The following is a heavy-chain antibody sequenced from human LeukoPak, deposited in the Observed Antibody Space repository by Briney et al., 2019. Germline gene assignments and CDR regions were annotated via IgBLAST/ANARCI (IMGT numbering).Heavy chain of an antibody. J-gene: IGHJ4*02. Sequence: GGSLRLSCAASGFTFSSYWMSWVRQAPGKGLEWVANINRDGSEKYYVDSVKGRFTISRDNAKNSLYLQMNSLRAEDTAVYYCARDIYGSGSSQFDYWGQGTLVSVS. CDR1: GFTFSSYW. CDR3: ARDIYGSGSSQFDY. D-gene: IGHD3-10*01. V-gene: IGHV3-7*05. CDR2: INRDGSEK.